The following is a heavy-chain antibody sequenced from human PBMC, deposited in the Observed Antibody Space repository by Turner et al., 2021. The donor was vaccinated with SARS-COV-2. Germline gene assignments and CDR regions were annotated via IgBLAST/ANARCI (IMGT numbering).Heavy chain of an antibody. D-gene: IGHD5-18*01. J-gene: IGHJ6*02. V-gene: IGHV4-39*01. CDR3: ARLMDTAIDYYGIDV. CDR2: IYYRRST. Sequence: QLQLLELGPGLVRPSETLSLTCTVSCCSISSSPYYWVWIRQPPGKGLEWIGNIYYRRSTYYNPSHKSRVTICEDTSKNQYSLKLSSVTDANTALYYSARLMDTAIDYYGIDVWGQGTTVTVSS. CDR1: CCSISSSPYY.